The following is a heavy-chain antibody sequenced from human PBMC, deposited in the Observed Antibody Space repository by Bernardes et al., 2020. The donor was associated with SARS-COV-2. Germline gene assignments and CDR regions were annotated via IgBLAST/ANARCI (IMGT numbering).Heavy chain of an antibody. V-gene: IGHV3-74*01. J-gene: IGHJ4*02. CDR3: ARGSGNYYFDY. D-gene: IGHD1-26*01. CDR2: LNGDGNSI. Sequence: GGSLRLSCTASGFTFSSYWMHWVRQAPGKGLVWVSRLNGDGNSINYVDSVKGRFTISRDNAKHTVYLQMNSLRPEDTAIYYCARGSGNYYFDYWGQGTLVTVSS. CDR1: GFTFSSYW.